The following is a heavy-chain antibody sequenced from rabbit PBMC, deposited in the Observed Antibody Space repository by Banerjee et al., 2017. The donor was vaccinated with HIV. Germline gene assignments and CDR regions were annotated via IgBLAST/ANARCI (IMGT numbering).Heavy chain of an antibody. CDR3: ARYSYDDYGYFNL. V-gene: IGHV1S45*01. Sequence: QQQLVESGGGLVQPEGSLTLTCTASGFSFSSSYYMCWVRQAPGKGLEWIACIYAGSSGSTYYASWAKGRFTISKTSSTTVTLQMPSLTAADTATYFCARYSYDDYGYFNLWGPGTLVTVS. CDR2: IYAGSSGST. J-gene: IGHJ4*01. D-gene: IGHD2-1*01. CDR1: GFSFSSSYY.